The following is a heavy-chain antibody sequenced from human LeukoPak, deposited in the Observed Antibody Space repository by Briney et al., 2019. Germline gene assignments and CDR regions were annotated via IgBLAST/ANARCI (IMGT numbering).Heavy chain of an antibody. V-gene: IGHV1-69*04. CDR1: GGTFSSYA. D-gene: IGHD3-22*01. CDR3: ARVGDSSNSDAFDI. J-gene: IGHJ3*02. CDR2: IIPILGIA. Sequence: GASVKVSCKASGGTFSSYAISWVRQAPGQGLEWMGRIIPILGIANYAQKFQGRVTITADKSTSTAYMELSSLRSEDTAVYYCARVGDSSNSDAFDIWGQGTMATVSS.